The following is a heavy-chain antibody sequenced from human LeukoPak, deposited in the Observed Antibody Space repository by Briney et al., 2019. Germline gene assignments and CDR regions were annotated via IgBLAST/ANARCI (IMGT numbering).Heavy chain of an antibody. Sequence: ASVKVSCKASGYTFTGYYMHWVRQAPGQGLEWMGRINPNSGGTNYAQKFQGRVIMTRDTSISTAYMELSRLRSDDTAVYYCARAGFEQLVPFPDYWGQGTLVTVSS. CDR2: INPNSGGT. V-gene: IGHV1-2*06. CDR3: ARAGFEQLVPFPDY. CDR1: GYTFTGYY. D-gene: IGHD6-6*01. J-gene: IGHJ4*02.